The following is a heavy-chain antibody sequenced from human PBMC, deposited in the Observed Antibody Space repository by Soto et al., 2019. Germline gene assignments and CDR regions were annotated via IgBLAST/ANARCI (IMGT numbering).Heavy chain of an antibody. J-gene: IGHJ5*02. V-gene: IGHV3-23*01. Sequence: GALRLSCAVSGFSFSIHDMTWVRQAPGKGLEWVSTIDNGGTTFYADSVKGRFTISRDNSKNTLYLQMNGLKVEDTAVYYCARHNGYGAWFDPWGQGTLVTVSS. CDR2: IDNGGTT. CDR1: GFSFSIHD. D-gene: IGHD5-12*01. CDR3: ARHNGYGAWFDP.